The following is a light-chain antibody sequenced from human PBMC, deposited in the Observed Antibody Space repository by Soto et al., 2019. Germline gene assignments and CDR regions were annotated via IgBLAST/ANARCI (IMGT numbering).Light chain of an antibody. V-gene: IGKV1-5*01. CDR1: QTINNR. Sequence: DIQMTQSPSTLSASVGDRVTIPCRASQTINNRLAWYQQKPGKAPKLLIFDVSTLESGVPSRFSGSGSWTEFTLTISSLQPDDFATYYCQQYDSYWKMFGQGTKVEV. CDR2: DVS. CDR3: QQYDSYWKM. J-gene: IGKJ1*01.